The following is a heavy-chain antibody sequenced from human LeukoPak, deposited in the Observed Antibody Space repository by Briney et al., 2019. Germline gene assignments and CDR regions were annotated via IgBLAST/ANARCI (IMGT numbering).Heavy chain of an antibody. Sequence: GGSLRLSCAASGFTFSDYYMSWIRQAPGKGLEWVSYISSSGSTIYYADSVKGRFTISRDNAKNILYLQMNSLRAEDTAVYYCAKVRDTFGLYYYMDVWGQGTTLIVSS. CDR3: AKVRDTFGLYYYMDV. CDR2: ISSSGSTI. V-gene: IGHV3-11*04. J-gene: IGHJ6*03. D-gene: IGHD3-16*02. CDR1: GFTFSDYY.